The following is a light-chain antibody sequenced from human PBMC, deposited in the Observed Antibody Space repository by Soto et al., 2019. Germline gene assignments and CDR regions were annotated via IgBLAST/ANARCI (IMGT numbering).Light chain of an antibody. V-gene: IGKV3-15*01. CDR2: GAS. CDR3: QQYNNGPYT. Sequence: EIVMTQSAATLSVSRGERATISCRASQSVSSNLGWYQQKPGQAPRLLIYGASTRATSIPSRFSGSGSGTAFTITISSLQSQDFPAYYCQQYNNGPYTFGQGTKLEIK. J-gene: IGKJ2*01. CDR1: QSVSSN.